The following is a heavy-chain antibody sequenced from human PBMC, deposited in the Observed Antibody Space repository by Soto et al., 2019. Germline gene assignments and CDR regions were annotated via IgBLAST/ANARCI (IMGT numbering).Heavy chain of an antibody. J-gene: IGHJ5*02. CDR2: MNPNSGNT. CDR3: ARDSVVAATPVCWFDP. CDR1: GYTFTSYD. Sequence: GASVKVSCKASGYTFTSYDINWVRQATGQGLEWMGWMNPNSGNTGYAQKFQGRVTMTRNTSTSTAYMELSSLRAEDTAVYYCARDSVVAATPVCWFDPWGQGTLVTVSS. V-gene: IGHV1-8*01. D-gene: IGHD2-15*01.